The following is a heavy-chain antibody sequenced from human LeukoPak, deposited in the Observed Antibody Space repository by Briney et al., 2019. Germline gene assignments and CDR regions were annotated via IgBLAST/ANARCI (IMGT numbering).Heavy chain of an antibody. CDR3: ARDGNSSDH. V-gene: IGHV3-48*01. J-gene: IGHJ4*02. Sequence: GGSLRLSCAASGFSSISYSTNWVRQAPGKGLDWVSYISSSSSTIYYADSVKGRFTISIDNAKNSLYLQMNSLRAEDTAVYYCARDGNSSDHWGQGTLVTVSS. CDR1: GFSSISYS. D-gene: IGHD2-15*01. CDR2: ISSSSSTI.